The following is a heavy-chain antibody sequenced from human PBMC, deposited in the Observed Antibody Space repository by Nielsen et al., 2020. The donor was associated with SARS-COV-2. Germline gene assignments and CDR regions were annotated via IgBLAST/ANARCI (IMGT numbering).Heavy chain of an antibody. CDR3: ARDPEGLFWYFDL. V-gene: IGHV3-33*08. CDR1: GFTFSPYG. J-gene: IGHJ2*01. CDR2: IWYDGTNE. Sequence: GGSLRLSCAASGFTFSPYGMHWVRQAPGKGLEWVAVIWYDGTNEYYADSVKGRFTISRDNSKNTLYLQMNSLRAEDTAVYYCARDPEGLFWYFDLWGRGTLVTVSS. D-gene: IGHD3-3*01.